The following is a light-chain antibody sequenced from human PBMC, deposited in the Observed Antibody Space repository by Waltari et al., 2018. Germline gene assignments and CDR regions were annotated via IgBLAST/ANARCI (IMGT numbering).Light chain of an antibody. CDR1: SSNIGNNY. V-gene: IGLV1-51*02. J-gene: IGLJ7*01. CDR3: GTWDSSLSGAV. CDR2: EDR. Sequence: QSVLTQPPSVSAAPGQRVTIPCSGGSSNIGNNYVSWYRQFPGTAPKLLIHEDRARPSGIPCPFSGSKSGTSATLDITGLQAGDEADYYCGTWDSSLSGAVFGGGTHLTVL.